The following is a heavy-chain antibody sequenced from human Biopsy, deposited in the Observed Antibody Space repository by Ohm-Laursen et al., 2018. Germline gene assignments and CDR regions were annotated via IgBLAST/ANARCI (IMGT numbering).Heavy chain of an antibody. CDR2: ISSGGRA. V-gene: IGHV4-59*12. J-gene: IGHJ4*02. CDR1: GGSISDDY. D-gene: IGHD6-6*01. Sequence: SDTLSLTWTVSGGSISDDYWNWIRQPPGKGLQVIGYISSGGRAKYNPSLKSRVTMSVDTSKKQLSLKVRSVTAADTAVYYCARGEYSSSIFDHWGQGTLVTVSS. CDR3: ARGEYSSSIFDH.